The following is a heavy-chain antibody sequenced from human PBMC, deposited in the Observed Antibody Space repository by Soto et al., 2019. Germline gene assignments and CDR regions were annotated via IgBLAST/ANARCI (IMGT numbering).Heavy chain of an antibody. Sequence: GASVKVSCKASGYTFTSYGISWVRQAPGQGLEWMGWISAYDGNTSYAQKLQGRVTMTTDTSTSTAYMELRSLRSDDTAVYYCARDAFTTYYYDSSGYSLTGHHGFDPWGQGTLVTVSS. D-gene: IGHD3-22*01. J-gene: IGHJ5*02. CDR3: ARDAFTTYYYDSSGYSLTGHHGFDP. CDR1: GYTFTSYG. V-gene: IGHV1-18*01. CDR2: ISAYDGNT.